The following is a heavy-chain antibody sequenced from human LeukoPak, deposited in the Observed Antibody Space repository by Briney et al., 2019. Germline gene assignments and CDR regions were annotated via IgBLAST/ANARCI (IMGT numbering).Heavy chain of an antibody. J-gene: IGHJ4*02. Sequence: SVKVSCKASGGTFNSYAISWVRQAPGQGLEWMGGIIPIFGTANYAQKFQGRVTITADKSTSTAYMELSSLRSEDTAVYYCARLSPYGSGSDFDYWGQGTLVTVSS. V-gene: IGHV1-69*06. CDR3: ARLSPYGSGSDFDY. D-gene: IGHD3-10*01. CDR1: GGTFNSYA. CDR2: IIPIFGTA.